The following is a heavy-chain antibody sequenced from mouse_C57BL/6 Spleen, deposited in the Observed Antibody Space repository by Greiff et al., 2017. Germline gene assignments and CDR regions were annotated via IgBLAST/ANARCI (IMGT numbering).Heavy chain of an antibody. Sequence: EVKVVESGEGLVKPGGSLKLSCAASGFTFSSYAMSRVRQTPEKRLEWVAYISSGGDYIYYADTVKGRFTISRDNARNTLYLQMSRLQTEHTAMYYCTRGPHYYGSSIHAMDYWGRGTSVTVSS. CDR3: TRGPHYYGSSIHAMDY. CDR2: ISSGGDYI. V-gene: IGHV5-9-1*02. CDR1: GFTFSSYA. J-gene: IGHJ4*01. D-gene: IGHD1-1*01.